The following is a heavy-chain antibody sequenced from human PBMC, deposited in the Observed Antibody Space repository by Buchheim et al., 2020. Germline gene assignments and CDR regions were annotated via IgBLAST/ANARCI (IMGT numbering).Heavy chain of an antibody. CDR3: ARESQINWKFVALSQYYFDY. CDR1: GGSISSGSYY. Sequence: QVQLQESGPGLVKPSQTLSLTCTVSGGSISSGSYYWNWIRQPAGKGLEWIGRIYTSGSTNYNHSLKSRVTISVDTSKNQFSLKLSSVTAADTAVYYCARESQINWKFVALSQYYFDYWGQGTL. D-gene: IGHD1-20*01. V-gene: IGHV4-61*02. J-gene: IGHJ4*02. CDR2: IYTSGST.